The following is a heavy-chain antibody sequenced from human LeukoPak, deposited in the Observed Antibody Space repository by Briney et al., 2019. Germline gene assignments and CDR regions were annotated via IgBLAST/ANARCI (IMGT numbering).Heavy chain of an antibody. CDR1: GGSFSGYY. J-gene: IGHJ4*02. CDR2: INHSGST. Sequence: PSETLSLTCAVYGGSFSGYYWSWIRQPPGKGLEWIGEINHSGSTNYNPSLKSRVTISVDTSKNQFSLKLSSVTAADTAVYYCARLRRYYGSGSYYPYFDYWGQGTLVTVSS. CDR3: ARLRRYYGSGSYYPYFDY. V-gene: IGHV4-34*01. D-gene: IGHD3-10*01.